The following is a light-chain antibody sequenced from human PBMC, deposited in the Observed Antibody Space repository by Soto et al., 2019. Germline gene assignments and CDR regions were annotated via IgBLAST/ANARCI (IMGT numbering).Light chain of an antibody. CDR1: KLGGKY. V-gene: IGLV3-1*01. CDR3: QAWDSSVV. J-gene: IGLJ2*01. Sequence: SYELTQPPSVSVSPGQTARMTCSGDKLGGKYVCWYQQKPGQSPVLVMYDDSKRPSGIPERFSGSNSGNTATLTISGTQAMDEADYYCQAWDSSVVFGGGTKLTVL. CDR2: DDS.